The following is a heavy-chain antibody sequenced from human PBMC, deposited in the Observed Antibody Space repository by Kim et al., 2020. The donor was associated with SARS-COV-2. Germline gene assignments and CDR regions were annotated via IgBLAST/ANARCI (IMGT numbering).Heavy chain of an antibody. CDR1: GFTFSSYG. CDR2: ISYDGSNK. V-gene: IGHV3-30*18. D-gene: IGHD2-15*01. CDR3: AKNERCSGGSCYYNWFDP. J-gene: IGHJ5*02. Sequence: GGSLRLSCAASGFTFSSYGMHWVRQAPGKGLEWVAVISYDGSNKYYADSVKGRFTISRDNSKNTLYLQMNSLRAEDTAVYYCAKNERCSGGSCYYNWFDPWGQGTLVTVSS.